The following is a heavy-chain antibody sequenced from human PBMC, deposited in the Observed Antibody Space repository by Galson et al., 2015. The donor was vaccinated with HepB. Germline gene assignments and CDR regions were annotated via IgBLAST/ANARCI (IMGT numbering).Heavy chain of an antibody. CDR3: ARDFLSGYSSFGY. CDR1: GFTFSSYG. CDR2: IWYDGSNK. Sequence: SLRLSCAASGFTFSSYGMHWVRQAPGKGLEWVAVIWYDGSNKYYADSVKGRFTISRDNSKNTLYLQMNSLRAEDTAVYYCARDFLSGYSSFGYWGQGTLVTVSS. J-gene: IGHJ4*02. D-gene: IGHD3-22*01. V-gene: IGHV3-33*01.